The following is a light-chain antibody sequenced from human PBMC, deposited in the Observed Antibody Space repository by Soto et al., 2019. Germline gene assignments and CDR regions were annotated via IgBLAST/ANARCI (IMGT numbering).Light chain of an antibody. Sequence: DIQITLSLSSLSASSGDGPAIAFRASQSISSYLNWYQQKPGKAPKLLIYAASSLQSGVPSRFSGSGSGTDFTLTISSLQPEDFATYYCQQNYSTPLTFGGGTKVDIK. CDR1: QSISSY. CDR3: QQNYSTPLT. CDR2: AAS. J-gene: IGKJ4*01. V-gene: IGKV1-39*01.